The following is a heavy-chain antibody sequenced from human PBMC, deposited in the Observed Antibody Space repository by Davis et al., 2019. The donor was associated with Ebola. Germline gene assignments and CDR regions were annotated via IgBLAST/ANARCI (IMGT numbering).Heavy chain of an antibody. CDR2: ISYDGSDK. V-gene: IGHV3-30*18. CDR3: AKVYYDSSGRYFDY. CDR1: GFTFSNYG. Sequence: GGSLRLSCAASGFTFSNYGMHWVRQAPGKGLEWVAVISYDGSDKYYADSVKGRFTISRDNSKNTLYLQMNSLRAEDTAVYYCAKVYYDSSGRYFDYWGQGTLVTVSS. J-gene: IGHJ4*02. D-gene: IGHD3-22*01.